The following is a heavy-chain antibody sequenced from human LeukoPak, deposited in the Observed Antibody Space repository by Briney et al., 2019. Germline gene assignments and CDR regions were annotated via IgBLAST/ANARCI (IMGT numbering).Heavy chain of an antibody. D-gene: IGHD3-22*01. J-gene: IGHJ4*02. CDR1: GFTFSSYG. Sequence: QSGRSLRLSCAASGFTFSSYGMHWVRQAPGKGLEWGAVISYDGSNKYYADSVKGRFTISRDNSKNTLYLQMNSLRAEDTAVYYCAKDLVSYDSSGYPFDYWGQGTLVTVSS. CDR2: ISYDGSNK. CDR3: AKDLVSYDSSGYPFDY. V-gene: IGHV3-30*18.